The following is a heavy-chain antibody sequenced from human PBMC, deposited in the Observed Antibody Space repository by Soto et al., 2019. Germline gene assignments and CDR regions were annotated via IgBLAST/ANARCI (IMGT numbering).Heavy chain of an antibody. CDR2: IDPSESYT. D-gene: IGHD5-18*01. CDR3: ARGDTAVGHNGVDV. V-gene: IGHV5-10-1*01. CDR1: GYTFTSYY. J-gene: IGHJ6*02. Sequence: PGESLKISCEGSGYTFTSYYITWARQLPGKGREWMGRIDPSESYTTYNPSFRGHVTISADKSIITAYLQWSSLEASDSGMYDCARGDTAVGHNGVDVWGQGTPVTVSS.